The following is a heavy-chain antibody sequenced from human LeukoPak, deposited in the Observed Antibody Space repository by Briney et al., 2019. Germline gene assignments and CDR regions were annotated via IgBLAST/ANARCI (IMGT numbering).Heavy chain of an antibody. CDR2: IYYSGST. D-gene: IGHD6-6*01. V-gene: IGHV4-59*01. CDR1: GGFINNYY. J-gene: IGHJ3*02. Sequence: SETLSLTCSVSGGFINNYYWSWIRQPPGKGLEWIGYIYYSGSTNYNPSLKSRVTISVDTSKNQFSLKLSSVTAADTAVYYCARVEYSSSSGGDDAFDIWGQGTMVTVSS. CDR3: ARVEYSSSSGGDDAFDI.